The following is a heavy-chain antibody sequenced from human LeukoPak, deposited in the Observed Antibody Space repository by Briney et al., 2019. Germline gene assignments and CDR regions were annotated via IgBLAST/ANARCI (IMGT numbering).Heavy chain of an antibody. CDR2: IYYSGST. J-gene: IGHJ4*02. CDR1: GGSISSYY. Sequence: SETLSLTCTVSGGSISSYYWSWIRQPPGKGPEWIGYIYYSGSTNYNPSLKSRVTISVDTSKNQFSLKLSSVTAADTAVYYCAREGRGNYFDYWGQGTLVTVSS. V-gene: IGHV4-59*01. CDR3: AREGRGNYFDY. D-gene: IGHD3-10*01.